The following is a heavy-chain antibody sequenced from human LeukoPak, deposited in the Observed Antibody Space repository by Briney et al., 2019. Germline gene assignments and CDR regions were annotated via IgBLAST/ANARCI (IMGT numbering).Heavy chain of an antibody. J-gene: IGHJ4*02. CDR3: ARGTAMVAVDY. Sequence: ASVKVSCKASGYTFTSYDINWVRQATGQGLEWMGWMNPNSGNTGYAQKFQGRVTMTRDMSTSTVYMELSSLRSEDTAVYYCARGTAMVAVDYWGQGTLVTVSS. D-gene: IGHD5-18*01. CDR1: GYTFTSYD. CDR2: MNPNSGNT. V-gene: IGHV1-8*02.